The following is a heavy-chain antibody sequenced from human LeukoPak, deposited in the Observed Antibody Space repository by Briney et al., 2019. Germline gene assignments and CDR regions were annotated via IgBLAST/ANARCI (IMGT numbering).Heavy chain of an antibody. CDR1: GYTFTSYD. V-gene: IGHV1-2*02. CDR2: INPNSGGT. CDR3: ARVVGAAVDY. J-gene: IGHJ4*02. D-gene: IGHD1-26*01. Sequence: ASVKVSCKASGYTFTSYDINWVRQATGQGLEWMGWINPNSGGTNYAQKFQGRVTMTRDTSISTAYMELSRLRSDDTAVYYCARVVGAAVDYWGQGTLVTVSS.